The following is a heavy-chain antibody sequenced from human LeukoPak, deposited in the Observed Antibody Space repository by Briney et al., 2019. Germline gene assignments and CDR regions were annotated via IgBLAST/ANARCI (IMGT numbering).Heavy chain of an antibody. CDR1: GFTFTTYS. CDR3: ARGMRLGYYFDY. CDR2: ISSSSYI. D-gene: IGHD3-10*01. Sequence: GGSLRLSCAASGFTFTTYSMNWVRQAPGKGLEWVSSISSSSYIYYADSVKGRFTISRDNAKNSLYLQMNSLRAEDTAVYYCARGMRLGYYFDYWGQGTLVTVSS. J-gene: IGHJ4*02. V-gene: IGHV3-21*01.